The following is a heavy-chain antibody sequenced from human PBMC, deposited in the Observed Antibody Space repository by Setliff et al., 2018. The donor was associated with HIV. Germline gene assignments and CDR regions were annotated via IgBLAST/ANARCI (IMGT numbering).Heavy chain of an antibody. V-gene: IGHV3-21*01. CDR1: GFTFGSYT. Sequence: GGSLRLSCAASGFTFGSYTMNWVRQAPGKGLESVTYMGFTSTSITYADSVKGRFTISRDNAQNSLYLQMNNLRVEGTAVYYCARDGTTLLAAMDVWGKGTTVTVSS. D-gene: IGHD1-7*01. CDR3: ARDGTTLLAAMDV. CDR2: MGFTSTSI. J-gene: IGHJ6*03.